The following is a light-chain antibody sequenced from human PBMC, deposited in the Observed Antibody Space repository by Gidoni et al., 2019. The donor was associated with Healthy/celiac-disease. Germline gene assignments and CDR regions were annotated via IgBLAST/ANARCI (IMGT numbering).Light chain of an antibody. CDR3: QQYGSSPIT. CDR2: GAS. J-gene: IGKJ5*01. V-gene: IGKV3-20*01. Sequence: ELVLTPYPGTMSLSPGERATLSCRASQSVSSSYLAWYQQKPGPAPKLLLYGASSRATGIPDRFSGRLSGTNFPPTLSRLEPEDFAVYYCQQYGSSPITFGQGTRLEIK. CDR1: QSVSSSY.